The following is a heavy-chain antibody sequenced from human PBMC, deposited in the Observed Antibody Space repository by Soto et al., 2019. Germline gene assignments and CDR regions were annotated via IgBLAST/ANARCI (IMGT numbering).Heavy chain of an antibody. CDR3: ARSHGLRFLEWSPLRHNWFDP. V-gene: IGHV4-4*02. Sequence: PSETLSLTCAVSGGSISSSNWWSWVRQPPGKGLEWIGEIYHSGSTNYNPSLKSRVTISVDKSKNQFSLKLSSVTAADTAVYYCARSHGLRFLEWSPLRHNWFDPWGQGTLVTVSS. CDR1: GGSISSSNW. CDR2: IYHSGST. D-gene: IGHD3-3*01. J-gene: IGHJ5*02.